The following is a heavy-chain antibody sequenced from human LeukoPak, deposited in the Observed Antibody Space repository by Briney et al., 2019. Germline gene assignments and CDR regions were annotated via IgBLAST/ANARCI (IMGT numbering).Heavy chain of an antibody. CDR3: AKDRDEMAAAYVFDI. CDR1: GFTVSSNY. Sequence: GGSLRLSCAASGFTVSSNYMSWVRQAPGKGLEWVSVIYSGGSTYYADSVKGRFTISRDNSKNTLYLQMNSLTAEDTALYYCAKDRDEMAAAYVFDIWGQGTMVTVSS. J-gene: IGHJ3*02. D-gene: IGHD6-13*01. V-gene: IGHV3-53*05. CDR2: IYSGGST.